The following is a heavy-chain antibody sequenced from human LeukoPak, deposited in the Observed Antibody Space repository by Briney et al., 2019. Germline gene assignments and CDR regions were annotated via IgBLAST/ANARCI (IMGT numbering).Heavy chain of an antibody. Sequence: GRSLRLSCAASGFTFSSYGMHWVRQAPGKGLEWVAVIWYDGSNKYYADSVKDRFTISRDNSKNTLYLQMNSLRAEDTAVYYCARIPSYCSSTSCPFGYWGQGTLVTVSS. CDR2: IWYDGSNK. D-gene: IGHD2-2*01. CDR1: GFTFSSYG. CDR3: ARIPSYCSSTSCPFGY. V-gene: IGHV3-33*08. J-gene: IGHJ4*02.